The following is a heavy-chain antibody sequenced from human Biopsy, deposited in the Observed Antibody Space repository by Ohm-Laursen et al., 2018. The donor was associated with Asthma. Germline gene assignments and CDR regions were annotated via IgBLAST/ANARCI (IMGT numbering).Heavy chain of an antibody. D-gene: IGHD2-2*01. V-gene: IGHV1-69*13. CDR2: INSVFGTT. CDR3: ARKAGSCISRTCYSLDF. Sequence: GASVKVSCKSLGGTFNTYVIGWVRQAPGQGLEWMGGINSVFGTTTYPQKFQDRVTITADDSTSTVYMGLSRLRSEDTAVYYCARKAGSCISRTCYSLDFWGQGTLVTVSS. J-gene: IGHJ4*02. CDR1: GGTFNTYV.